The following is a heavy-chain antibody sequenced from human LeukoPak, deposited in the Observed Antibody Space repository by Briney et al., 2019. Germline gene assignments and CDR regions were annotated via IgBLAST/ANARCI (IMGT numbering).Heavy chain of an antibody. CDR1: GGSISSYY. J-gene: IGHJ4*02. CDR3: ARVAYYYDSSGYYDVYYFDY. V-gene: IGHV4-59*01. D-gene: IGHD3-22*01. Sequence: SETLSLTCTVSGGSISSYYWSWIRQPPGKGLEWIGYIYYSGSTNYNPSLKSRVTISVDTSKNQFSLKLSSVAAADTAVYYCARVAYYYDSSGYYDVYYFDYWGQGTLVTVSS. CDR2: IYYSGST.